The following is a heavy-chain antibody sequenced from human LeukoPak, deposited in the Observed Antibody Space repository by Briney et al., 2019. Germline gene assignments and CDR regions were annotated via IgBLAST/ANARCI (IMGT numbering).Heavy chain of an antibody. Sequence: SETLSLTCTVSGGSISSYYWSWIRQPPGKGLEWIGYIYYSGSTNYNPSLKSRVTISVDTSKNQFSLKLSSVTAADTAVYYCARDPIVAGKDYWGQGTLVTVSS. CDR3: ARDPIVAGKDY. J-gene: IGHJ4*02. CDR1: GGSISSYY. D-gene: IGHD6-19*01. CDR2: IYYSGST. V-gene: IGHV4-59*01.